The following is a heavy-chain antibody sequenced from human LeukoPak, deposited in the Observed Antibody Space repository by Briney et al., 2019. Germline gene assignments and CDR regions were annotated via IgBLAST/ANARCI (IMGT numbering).Heavy chain of an antibody. CDR2: IYYSGST. J-gene: IGHJ4*02. Sequence: SETLSLTCTVSGGSISSYYWSWIRQPPGKGLEWIGYIYYSGSTNYNPSLKSRVTISVDTSKNQFSLKLSSVTAADTAVYYCARSPYYDSSGYLTRAFDYWGQGTLVTVSS. CDR3: ARSPYYDSSGYLTRAFDY. CDR1: GGSISSYY. V-gene: IGHV4-59*01. D-gene: IGHD3-22*01.